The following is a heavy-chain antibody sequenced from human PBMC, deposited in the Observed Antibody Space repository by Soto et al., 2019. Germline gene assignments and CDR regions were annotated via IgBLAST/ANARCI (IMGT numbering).Heavy chain of an antibody. D-gene: IGHD6-13*01. CDR1: GYTFTSYG. CDR3: ARDRGVYSSMRVRAFDI. J-gene: IGHJ3*02. V-gene: IGHV1-18*01. Sequence: GASVKVSCKASGYTFTSYGISWVRQAPGQGLEWMGWISAYNGNTNYAQKLQGRVTMTTDTSTSTACMELRSLRSDDTAVYYCARDRGVYSSMRVRAFDIWGQGTMVTVSS. CDR2: ISAYNGNT.